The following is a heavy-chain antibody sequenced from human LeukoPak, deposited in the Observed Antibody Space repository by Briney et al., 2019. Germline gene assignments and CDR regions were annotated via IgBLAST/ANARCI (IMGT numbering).Heavy chain of an antibody. CDR2: MNPNSGNT. Sequence: APVKVSCKASGYTVTSYDINWVRQATGQGLEWMGWMNPNSGNTGYAQKFQGRVTMTRNTSISTAYMELSSLRSEDTAVYYCARSIRFLEWLCETRVCPKKYYFDYWGQGTLVTVSS. D-gene: IGHD3-3*01. CDR1: GYTVTSYD. J-gene: IGHJ4*02. V-gene: IGHV1-8*01. CDR3: ARSIRFLEWLCETRVCPKKYYFDY.